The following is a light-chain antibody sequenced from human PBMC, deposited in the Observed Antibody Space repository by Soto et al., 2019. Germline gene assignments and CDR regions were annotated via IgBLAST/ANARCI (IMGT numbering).Light chain of an antibody. CDR1: RGHNSYA. CDR3: QTWGTGIQV. CDR2: LNSDGSH. Sequence: QSVLTQSPSASASLGASVKLTCTLSRGHNSYAIAWHQQQPEKGPRYLMKLNSDGSHSKGDGIPDRCSGSSSGAERYLTISSLQSEDDADYYCQTWGTGIQVFGGGTKLTVL. V-gene: IGLV4-69*01. J-gene: IGLJ2*01.